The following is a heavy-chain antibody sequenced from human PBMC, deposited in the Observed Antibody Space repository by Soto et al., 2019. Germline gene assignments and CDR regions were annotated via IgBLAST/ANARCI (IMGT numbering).Heavy chain of an antibody. Sequence: QLQLQESGSGLVKPSQTLSLTCAVSGGSISSGGYSWSWIRQPPGKGLEWIGYIYHSGSTYYNPSLKRGVTISVDMSKNQFSLKLSSVTAADTAVYYCASGLVTTLHYWGQGTLVTVSS. CDR3: ASGLVTTLHY. V-gene: IGHV4-30-2*01. J-gene: IGHJ4*02. CDR2: IYHSGST. CDR1: GGSISSGGYS. D-gene: IGHD4-17*01.